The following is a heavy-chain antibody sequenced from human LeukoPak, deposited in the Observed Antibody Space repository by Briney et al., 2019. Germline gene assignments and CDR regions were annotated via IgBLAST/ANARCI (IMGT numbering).Heavy chain of an antibody. CDR3: AKASWVSNVDAVL. V-gene: IGHV3-23*01. D-gene: IGHD3-16*01. CDR1: GFIFRNYA. Sequence: GGSLRLSCAASGFIFRNYAMSWVRQAPARGLEWVSSLRGDGETFYADSVKGRFTPSRDDSRNTVYFQLNNLRVDDTAIYYCAKASWVSNVDAVLWGQGTLVTVSS. CDR2: LRGDGET. J-gene: IGHJ4*02.